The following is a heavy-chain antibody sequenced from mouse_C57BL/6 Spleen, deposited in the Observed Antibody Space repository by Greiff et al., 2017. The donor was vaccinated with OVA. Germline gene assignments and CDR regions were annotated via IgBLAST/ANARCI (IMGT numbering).Heavy chain of an antibody. CDR1: GFTFSDYG. D-gene: IGHD1-1*01. V-gene: IGHV5-17*01. J-gene: IGHJ2*01. CDR3: AATVVAKGYFDY. CDR2: ISSGSSTI. Sequence: EVKLVESGGGLVKPGGSLKLSCAASGFTFSDYGMHWVRQAPEKGLEWVAYISSGSSTIYYADTVKGRFTISRDNAKNTLFLQMTSLRSEDTAMYYCAATVVAKGYFDYWGQGTTLTVSS.